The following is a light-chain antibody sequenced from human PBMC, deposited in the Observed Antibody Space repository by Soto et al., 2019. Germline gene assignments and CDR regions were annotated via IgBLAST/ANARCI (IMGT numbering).Light chain of an antibody. CDR1: SSDVGGYNY. V-gene: IGLV2-8*01. CDR3: SSYADSNNLV. J-gene: IGLJ2*01. Sequence: QSALTQPPSASGSPGQSVTISCTGTSSDVGGYNYVSWYQQHPGKAPKLMIYEVSKRPSGVPDRFSGSKSGNTASLTVSGLQAEYEADYYCSSYADSNNLVFGGGTQLTAL. CDR2: EVS.